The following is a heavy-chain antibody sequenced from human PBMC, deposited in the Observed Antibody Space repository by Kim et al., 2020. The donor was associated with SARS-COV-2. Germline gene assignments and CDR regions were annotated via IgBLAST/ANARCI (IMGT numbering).Heavy chain of an antibody. CDR3: ARGRAQWLVRGYFDY. D-gene: IGHD6-19*01. Sequence: SETLSLTCAVYGGSFSGYYWSWIRQPPGKGLEWIGEINHSGSTNYNPSLKSRVTISVDTSKNQFSLKLSSVTAADTAVYYCARGRAQWLVRGYFDYWGQGTLVTVSS. V-gene: IGHV4-34*01. CDR2: INHSGST. CDR1: GGSFSGYY. J-gene: IGHJ4*02.